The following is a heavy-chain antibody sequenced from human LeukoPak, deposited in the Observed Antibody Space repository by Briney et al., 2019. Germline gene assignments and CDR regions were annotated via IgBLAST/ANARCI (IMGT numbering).Heavy chain of an antibody. Sequence: SETLSLTCTVSGGSISGVYWNWIRQPPRKGLEWVGYIHTSGSASFNPSLKSRLSFSIDTSKNQVSLRLSSVTATDTAVYYCTRRRGGWGEGEFDFWGQGIPVAVST. CDR3: TRRRGGWGEGEFDF. CDR2: IHTSGSA. V-gene: IGHV4-4*09. J-gene: IGHJ4*02. D-gene: IGHD3-16*01. CDR1: GGSISGVY.